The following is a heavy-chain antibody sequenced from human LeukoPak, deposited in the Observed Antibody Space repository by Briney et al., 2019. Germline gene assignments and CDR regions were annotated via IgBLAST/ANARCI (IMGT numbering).Heavy chain of an antibody. Sequence: SETLSLTCTVSLDSTTSNFGSWVRQPPGKGLEWIGEIHRSGSTNYNPSLQSRVTISIDSSKNQIALELSSVTAADTAVYYCATRPARGSGPYYPYFDYWGQGTLVTVSS. V-gene: IGHV4-4*02. CDR2: IHRSGST. CDR1: LDSTTSNF. D-gene: IGHD3-22*01. CDR3: ATRPARGSGPYYPYFDY. J-gene: IGHJ4*02.